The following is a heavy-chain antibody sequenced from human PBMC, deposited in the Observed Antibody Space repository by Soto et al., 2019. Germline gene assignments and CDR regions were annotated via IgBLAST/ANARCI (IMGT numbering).Heavy chain of an antibody. V-gene: IGHV3-48*02. CDR2: ISSSSSTI. Sequence: EVQLVESGGGLVQPGGSLRLSCAASGFTFSSYSMNWVRQAPGKGLEWVSYISSSSSTIYYADSVKGRFTISRDNANNSRYQQMNSLRDEDTAVYYYARENYGDYLNWFDPWGQGTLVTVSS. CDR3: ARENYGDYLNWFDP. CDR1: GFTFSSYS. D-gene: IGHD4-17*01. J-gene: IGHJ5*02.